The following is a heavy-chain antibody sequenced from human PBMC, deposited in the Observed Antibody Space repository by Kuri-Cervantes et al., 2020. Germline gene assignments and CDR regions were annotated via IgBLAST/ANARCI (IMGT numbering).Heavy chain of an antibody. D-gene: IGHD2-15*01. J-gene: IGHJ4*02. CDR3: ARDRGGYCSGGSCYGPEYFFDY. Sequence: GGSLRLSCAASGFTFSSYSMSWVRQAPGKGLEWVANIKQDGSEKYYVDSVKGRFTISRDNAKNSLYLQMNSLRAEDTAVYYCARDRGGYCSGGSCYGPEYFFDYWGQGALVTVSS. V-gene: IGHV3-7*01. CDR2: IKQDGSEK. CDR1: GFTFSSYS.